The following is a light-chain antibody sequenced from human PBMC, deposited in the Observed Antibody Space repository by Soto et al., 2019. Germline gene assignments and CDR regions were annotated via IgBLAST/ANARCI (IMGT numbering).Light chain of an antibody. J-gene: IGKJ4*01. CDR2: DAS. CDR1: QSIRSW. V-gene: IGKV1-5*01. CDR3: QNYNSYRLT. Sequence: DIQMTQSPSTLSASVGDRVTITCRASQSIRSWLAWYQQKPGKAPKLVIHDASRLESGVPSRFSGSGSGTEFTLTISSLQPDDFATYYCQNYNSYRLTFGGGTKVEIK.